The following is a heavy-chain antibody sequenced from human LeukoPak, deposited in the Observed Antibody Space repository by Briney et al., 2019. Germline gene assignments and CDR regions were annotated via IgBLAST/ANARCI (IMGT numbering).Heavy chain of an antibody. CDR1: RLTLNNYA. V-gene: IGHV3-23*01. CDR3: ARDTVYASDI. J-gene: IGHJ3*02. Sequence: QAGGSLRLSCAASRLTLNNYAMNWVRQAPGKGLEWVSGISGSGLITNYADSVKGRFTISRDNSKNTVFLQMNSLRDEDTAVYYCARDTVYASDIWGQGTMVTVSS. CDR2: ISGSGLIT. D-gene: IGHD4-11*01.